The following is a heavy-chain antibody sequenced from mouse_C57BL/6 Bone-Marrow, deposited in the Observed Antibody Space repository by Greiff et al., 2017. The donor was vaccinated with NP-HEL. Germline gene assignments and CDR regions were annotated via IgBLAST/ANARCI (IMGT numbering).Heavy chain of an antibody. CDR2: ISSDGSN. CDR1: GYSITSGYY. CDR3: APNYGSSYWFAY. D-gene: IGHD1-1*01. V-gene: IGHV3-6*01. J-gene: IGHJ3*01. Sequence: EVKLVESGPGLVKPSQSLSLTCSVTGYSITSGYYWNWIRQFPGNKLGWMGYISSDGSNNYNPSLKNRISITRDTSKNQFFLKLNSVTTEDTATDYCAPNYGSSYWFAYWGQGTLVTVSA.